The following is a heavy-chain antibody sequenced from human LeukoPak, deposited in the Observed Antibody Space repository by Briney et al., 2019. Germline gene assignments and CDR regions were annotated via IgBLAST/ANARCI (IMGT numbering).Heavy chain of an antibody. CDR2: MSNDDST. D-gene: IGHD3-10*01. Sequence: GGSLRLSCAASGFTFSTYAISWVRQAPGKGLQWVSSMSNDDSTYYADSVKGRVTISVDKSKNQFSLKLSSVTAADTAVYYCASSTMVRGSFFDYWGQGTLVTVSS. V-gene: IGHV3-23*01. CDR1: GFTFSTYA. CDR3: ASSTMVRGSFFDY. J-gene: IGHJ4*02.